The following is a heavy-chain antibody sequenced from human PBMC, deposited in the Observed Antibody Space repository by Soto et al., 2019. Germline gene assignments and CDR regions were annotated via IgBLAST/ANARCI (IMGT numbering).Heavy chain of an antibody. CDR2: ISYDGSNK. Sequence: QVQLVESGGGVVQPGRSPRLSCAASGFTFSSYAMHWVRQAPGKGLEWVAVISYDGSNKYYADSVKGRFTISRDNSKNTLYLQMNSLRAEDTAVHYCARDWGSMAVAGISVYWGQGTLVTVSS. V-gene: IGHV3-30-3*01. CDR3: ARDWGSMAVAGISVY. J-gene: IGHJ4*02. CDR1: GFTFSSYA. D-gene: IGHD6-19*01.